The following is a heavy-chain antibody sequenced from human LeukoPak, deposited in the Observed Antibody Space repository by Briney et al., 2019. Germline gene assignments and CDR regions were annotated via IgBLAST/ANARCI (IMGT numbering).Heavy chain of an antibody. CDR2: IKQDGSGK. D-gene: IGHD3-10*01. V-gene: IGHV3-7*03. Sequence: PGGSLRLSCAASGFIFSSYYMTWVRQAPGKGLEWVATIKQDGSGKYYADSVKGRFTVSRDNAKNSLYLQMTTLNAEDTAVYYCVPRSYGLFPYWGQGTLVTVSS. CDR1: GFIFSSYY. CDR3: VPRSYGLFPY. J-gene: IGHJ4*02.